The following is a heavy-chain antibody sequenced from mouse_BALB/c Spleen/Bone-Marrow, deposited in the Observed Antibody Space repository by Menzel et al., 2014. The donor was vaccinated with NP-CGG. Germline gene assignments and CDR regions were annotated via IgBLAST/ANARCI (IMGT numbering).Heavy chain of an antibody. V-gene: IGHV1-7*01. Sequence: VQPQQFGAEVAKPGASGKMFYKASGYIFTSYWFHWGKQRPGQGLEWIGYINPFTGYTVYKQKFKDKATLTAGKSSSTAYIQLSSLTSEDSAVCFCARGRFGYWGQGTLVTVSA. CDR2: INPFTGYT. CDR3: ARGRFGY. J-gene: IGHJ3*01. CDR1: GYIFTSYW.